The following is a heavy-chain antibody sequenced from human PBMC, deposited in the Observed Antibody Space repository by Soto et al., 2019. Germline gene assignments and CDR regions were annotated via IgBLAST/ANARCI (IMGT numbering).Heavy chain of an antibody. CDR3: ARDSSGRHDY. CDR2: IYQSGTT. J-gene: IGHJ4*02. D-gene: IGHD3-22*01. V-gene: IGHV4-59*01. Sequence: WTCIRQPPGKGLEWIGYIYQSGTTNYNASLKSRVTISIDTSKNQFFLKLNSVTAADTAVYYCARDSSGRHDYWGQGTLVTVSS.